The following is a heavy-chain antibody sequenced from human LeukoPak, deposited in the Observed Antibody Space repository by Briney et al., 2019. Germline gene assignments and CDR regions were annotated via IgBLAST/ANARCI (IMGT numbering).Heavy chain of an antibody. V-gene: IGHV1-8*01. CDR3: ARGPPQGACSGGSCYSHY. D-gene: IGHD2-15*01. Sequence: ASVNASSKASGYTFTSYDINWGRQATGQGPEWMGWMNPNSGNTGYAQKFQGRVTMTRNTSISTAYMELSSLRSEDTAVYYCARGPPQGACSGGSCYSHYWRQGTLVTVSS. J-gene: IGHJ4*02. CDR1: GYTFTSYD. CDR2: MNPNSGNT.